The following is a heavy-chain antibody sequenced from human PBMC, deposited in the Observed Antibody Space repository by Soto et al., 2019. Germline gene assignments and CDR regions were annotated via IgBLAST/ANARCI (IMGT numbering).Heavy chain of an antibody. Sequence: QVQLVESGGGLVQPGGSLRLACAASGFSFDDSYMSWIRQAPGKGLEWLSYISGGSSYTNYADSVKGRFTISRDNAKRSLYLEMNSLRADDTAVYYCAKTIVAASGYYFDHWGQGNVVTVSS. J-gene: IGHJ4*02. CDR2: ISGGSSYT. D-gene: IGHD2-21*01. CDR3: AKTIVAASGYYFDH. V-gene: IGHV3-11*06. CDR1: GFSFDDSY.